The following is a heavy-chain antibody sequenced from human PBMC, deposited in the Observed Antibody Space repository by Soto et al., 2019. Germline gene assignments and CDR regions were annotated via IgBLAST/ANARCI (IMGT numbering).Heavy chain of an antibody. V-gene: IGHV1-46*01. Sequence: QVQLVQSGAEVNKPWASVKISCKASGYTFTSSSMHWVRQAPGQGLEWVGVINPSDGRTAYAQRFQRRVTVTRDTSTSTVYMELNSLISEDTAMYYCARVRSSTWGAYDFWGQGSLVTVSS. D-gene: IGHD2-2*01. J-gene: IGHJ4*02. CDR2: INPSDGRT. CDR1: GYTFTSSS. CDR3: ARVRSSTWGAYDF.